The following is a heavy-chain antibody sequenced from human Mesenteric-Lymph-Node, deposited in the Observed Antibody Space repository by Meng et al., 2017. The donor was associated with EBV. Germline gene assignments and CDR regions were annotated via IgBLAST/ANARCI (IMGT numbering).Heavy chain of an antibody. V-gene: IGHV1-18*01. CDR3: ARGGLSIDY. J-gene: IGHJ4*02. D-gene: IGHD3-16*01. CDR1: GYTFTSYG. Sequence: QVQLVQSGAEMRKPGASVKVSCETSGYTFTSYGINWVRQAPGQGLEWMGWISVDSGNTNYAQKVRDRVTMTTDFSTNTAYMELRSLTSDDTAVYYCARGGLSIDYWGLGTLVTVAS. CDR2: ISVDSGNT.